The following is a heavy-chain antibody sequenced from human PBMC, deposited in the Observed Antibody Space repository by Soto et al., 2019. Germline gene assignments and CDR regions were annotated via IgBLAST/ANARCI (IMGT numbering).Heavy chain of an antibody. CDR3: AYRPNCGMNSLGP. D-gene: IGHD2-21*01. J-gene: IGHJ6*02. Sequence: QITLKESGPTQVQPTQTLTLTCTLSGFSLNSGGGGVVWIRQAPEKALEWLALIYWNDDKRYSPSLRSRLTITKDTSRNHIVHTMTNVDPADTGTCYCAYRPNCGMNSLGPCGQGPTVTISS. V-gene: IGHV2-5*01. CDR1: GFSLNSGGGG. CDR2: IYWNDDK.